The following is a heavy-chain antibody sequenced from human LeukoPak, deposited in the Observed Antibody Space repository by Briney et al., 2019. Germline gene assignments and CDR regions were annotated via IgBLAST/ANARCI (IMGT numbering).Heavy chain of an antibody. J-gene: IGHJ4*02. D-gene: IGHD3-3*01. V-gene: IGHV1-18*01. CDR3: ARDMYYDFWSGYYYYFDY. Sequence: ASVKVSCKASGGTFSSYAISWVRQAPGQGLEWMGWISAYNGNTNYAQKLQGRVTMTTDTSTSTAYMELRSLRSDDTAVYYCARDMYYDFWSGYYYYFDYWGQGTLVTVSS. CDR1: GGTFSSYA. CDR2: ISAYNGNT.